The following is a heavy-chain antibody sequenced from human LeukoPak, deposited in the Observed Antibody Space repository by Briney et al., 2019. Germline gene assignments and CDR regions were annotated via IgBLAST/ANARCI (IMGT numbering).Heavy chain of an antibody. CDR2: ISGSGGST. D-gene: IGHD4-17*01. J-gene: IGHJ4*02. CDR3: AKDPNPYGDYFDY. V-gene: IGHV3-23*01. Sequence: GGSLRLSCAASGFTFSSYAMSWVRQAPGKGLEWVSAISGSGGSTYYADSVRGRFTISRDNSKNTLYLQMNSLRAEDTALYYCAKDPNPYGDYFDYWGQGTLVTVSS. CDR1: GFTFSSYA.